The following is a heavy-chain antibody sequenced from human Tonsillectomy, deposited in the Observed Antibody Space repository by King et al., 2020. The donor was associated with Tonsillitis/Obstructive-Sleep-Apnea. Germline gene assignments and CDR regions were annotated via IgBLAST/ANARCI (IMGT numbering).Heavy chain of an antibody. Sequence: VQLQESGPGLVKPSETLSLTCTVSGGSISSFYWSWIRQPPGKGLEWIGFIYYSGSTNYNPSLKSRVTISVDTSKNKFSLKLSSVTAADTAVYYCAGDMVLEGGGDAFDIWGQGTMVTVSS. V-gene: IGHV4-59*01. CDR2: IYYSGST. CDR1: GGSISSFY. J-gene: IGHJ3*02. D-gene: IGHD2-8*01. CDR3: AGDMVLEGGGDAFDI.